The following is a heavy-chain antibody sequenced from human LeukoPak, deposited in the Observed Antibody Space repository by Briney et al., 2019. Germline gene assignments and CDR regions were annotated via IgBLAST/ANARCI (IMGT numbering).Heavy chain of an antibody. J-gene: IGHJ4*02. Sequence: GGSLRLSCAASGFTFSSYAMSWVRQAPGKGLEWVAVIWYDGSNKYYADSVKGRFTISRDNSKNTLYLQMNSLRAEDTAVYYCARDRDYDSSGCLDYWGQGTLVTVSS. D-gene: IGHD3-22*01. V-gene: IGHV3-33*08. CDR3: ARDRDYDSSGCLDY. CDR2: IWYDGSNK. CDR1: GFTFSSYA.